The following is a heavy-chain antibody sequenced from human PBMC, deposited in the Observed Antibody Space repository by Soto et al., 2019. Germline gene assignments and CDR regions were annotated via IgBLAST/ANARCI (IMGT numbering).Heavy chain of an antibody. Sequence: ASVKVSCKASGYTFTSYGISWVRQAPGQGLEWMGWISAYNGNTNYAQKLQGRVTMTTDTSTSPASMGLRSLRSDDTAVYYCARDRFVAYYSSGGYWPEKYFQHGGQGTLVTVSS. D-gene: IGHD6-19*01. J-gene: IGHJ1*01. CDR1: GYTFTSYG. CDR2: ISAYNGNT. V-gene: IGHV1-18*01. CDR3: ARDRFVAYYSSGGYWPEKYFQH.